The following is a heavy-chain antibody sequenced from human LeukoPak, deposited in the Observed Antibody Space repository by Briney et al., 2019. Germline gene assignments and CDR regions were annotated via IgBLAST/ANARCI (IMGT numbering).Heavy chain of an antibody. CDR2: ISSSGSTI. J-gene: IGHJ6*03. Sequence: GGSLRLSCAASGFTFSSYEMNWVRQAPGKGLEWVSYISSSGSTIYYADSVRGRFTISRDNAKNSLYLQMNSLRAEDTAVYYCARDPGSVDYYGSGPYYMDVWGKGTTVTISS. CDR1: GFTFSSYE. V-gene: IGHV3-48*03. D-gene: IGHD3-10*01. CDR3: ARDPGSVDYYGSGPYYMDV.